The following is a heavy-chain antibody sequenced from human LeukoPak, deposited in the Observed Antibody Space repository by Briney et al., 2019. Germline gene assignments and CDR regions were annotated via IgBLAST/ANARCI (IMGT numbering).Heavy chain of an antibody. D-gene: IGHD5-12*01. CDR3: ARRLPGPVRIDAFDI. CDR1: GYTFTSYG. Sequence: VASVTVSCKASGYTFTSYGISWVRQAPGQGLEWMGWISAYNGNTSYAQKLQGRVTMTTDTSTSTAYMELRSLRSDDTAVYYCARRLPGPVRIDAFDIWGQGTMVTVSS. J-gene: IGHJ3*02. CDR2: ISAYNGNT. V-gene: IGHV1-18*01.